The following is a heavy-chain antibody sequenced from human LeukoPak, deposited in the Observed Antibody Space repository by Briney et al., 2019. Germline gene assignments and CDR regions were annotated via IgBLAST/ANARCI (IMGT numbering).Heavy chain of an antibody. J-gene: IGHJ4*02. V-gene: IGHV3-53*01. CDR2: IYSGGST. CDR1: GGSISSYY. CDR3: ARGPTGAGFDY. D-gene: IGHD3-10*01. Sequence: PSETLSLTCTVSGGSISSYYWSWVRQAPGKGLEWVSVIYSGGSTYYADSVKGRFTISRDNSKNTLYLQMNSLRAEDTAVYYCARGPTGAGFDYWGQGTLVTVSS.